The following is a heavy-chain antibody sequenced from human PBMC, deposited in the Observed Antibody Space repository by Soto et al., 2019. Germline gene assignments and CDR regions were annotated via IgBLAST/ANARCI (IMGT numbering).Heavy chain of an antibody. V-gene: IGHV2-70*11. CDR1: GFSLSTSGMC. Sequence: ESGPTLINPTQTLTLTCTFSGFSLSTSGMCASWIRQPPGKALEWLARIDWDDDKYYSTSLKTRLTISKDTSKNQVVLTMTNMDPVDTATYYCARLIIAGRPGFDYWGQGTLVTVSS. D-gene: IGHD6-6*01. CDR3: ARLIIAGRPGFDY. J-gene: IGHJ4*02. CDR2: IDWDDDK.